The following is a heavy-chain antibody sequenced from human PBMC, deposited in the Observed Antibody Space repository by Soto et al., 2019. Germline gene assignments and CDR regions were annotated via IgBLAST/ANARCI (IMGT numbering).Heavy chain of an antibody. CDR1: GGSISSYY. CDR3: ARGNYDILTGYYESDYYYLDV. CDR2: IYYSGST. J-gene: IGHJ6*03. D-gene: IGHD3-9*01. Sequence: SETLSLTCTVSGGSISSYYWSWIRQPPGKGLEWIGYIYYSGSTNYNPSLKSRVTISVDTSKNQFSLKLSSVTAADTAVYYCARGNYDILTGYYESDYYYLDVWGKGTTVTVSS. V-gene: IGHV4-59*01.